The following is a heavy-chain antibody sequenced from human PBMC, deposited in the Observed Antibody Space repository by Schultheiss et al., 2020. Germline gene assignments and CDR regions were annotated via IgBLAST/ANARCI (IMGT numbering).Heavy chain of an antibody. CDR2: ISGSGGST. CDR1: GFTFSSYA. Sequence: GGSLRLSCAASGFTFSSYAMSWVRQAPGKGLEWVSAISGSGGSTYYADSVKGRFTISRDNAKNSLYLQMNSLRDEDTALYYCGRSKPIIGVIVDYWGQGALVTVSS. J-gene: IGHJ4*02. V-gene: IGHV3-23*01. CDR3: GRSKPIIGVIVDY. D-gene: IGHD3-3*01.